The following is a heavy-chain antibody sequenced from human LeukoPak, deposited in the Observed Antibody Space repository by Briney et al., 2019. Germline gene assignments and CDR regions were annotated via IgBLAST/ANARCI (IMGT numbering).Heavy chain of an antibody. CDR3: ARDDGYYYGMDV. D-gene: IGHD2-8*01. CDR2: ISYDGSKK. V-gene: IGHV3-30*03. Sequence: GGSLRLSCAASGFTFSSHAMHWVRQAPGKGLEWVAVISYDGSKKYYADSVRGRFTISRDNAKNSLYLQMNSLRAEDTAVYYCARDDGYYYGMDVWGQGTTVTVSS. CDR1: GFTFSSHA. J-gene: IGHJ6*02.